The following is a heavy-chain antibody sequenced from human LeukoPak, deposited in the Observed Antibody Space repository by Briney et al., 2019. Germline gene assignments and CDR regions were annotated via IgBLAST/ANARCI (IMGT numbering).Heavy chain of an antibody. CDR1: GGTFSSYA. CDR3: ARGGGPLDYYDSSGYYPKDDAFDI. V-gene: IGHV1-69*05. J-gene: IGHJ3*02. Sequence: SVKVSCKASGGTFSSYAISWVRQAPGQGLEWMGRIIPIFGTANYAQKFQGRVTITTDESTSTACMELSSLRSEDTAVYYCARGGGPLDYYDSSGYYPKDDAFDIWGQGTMVTVSS. D-gene: IGHD3-22*01. CDR2: IIPIFGTA.